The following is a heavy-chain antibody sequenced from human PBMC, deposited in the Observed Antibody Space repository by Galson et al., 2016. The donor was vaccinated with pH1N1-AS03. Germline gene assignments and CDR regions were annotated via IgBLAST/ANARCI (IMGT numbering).Heavy chain of an antibody. CDR3: AIWLITATLPLLGDL. CDR2: ISGNGGTT. D-gene: IGHD2-15*01. V-gene: IGHV3-23*01. Sequence: CAASGFSVSSYAMSWVRQAPGKGLDWVSTISGNGGTTYHANSVKGRFTISRDNSKDTVYLQMSSLRVEDTAVYYCAIWLITATLPLLGDLWGQGTVVTVSS. CDR1: GFSVSSYA. J-gene: IGHJ5*02.